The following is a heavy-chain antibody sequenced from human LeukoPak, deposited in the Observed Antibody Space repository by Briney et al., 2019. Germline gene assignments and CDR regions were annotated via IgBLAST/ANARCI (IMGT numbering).Heavy chain of an antibody. CDR3: ARATYTDYYDSSGYPGGYFDY. D-gene: IGHD3-22*01. CDR2: IIPIFGTA. J-gene: IGHJ4*02. V-gene: IGHV1-69*01. CDR1: GGTFSSYA. Sequence: ASVKVSCKASGGTFSSYAISWVRQAPGQGLEWMGGIIPIFGTANYAQKFQGRVTITADESTSTAYMELSSLRSEDTAVYYCARATYTDYYDSSGYPGGYFDYWGQGTLVTVSS.